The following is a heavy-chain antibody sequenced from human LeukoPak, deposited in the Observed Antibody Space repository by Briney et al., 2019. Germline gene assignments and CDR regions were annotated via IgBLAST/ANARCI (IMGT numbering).Heavy chain of an antibody. V-gene: IGHV1-69*04. CDR3: ARLTDSSGWYYFDY. J-gene: IGHJ4*02. Sequence: SVKVSCKASGGTFSSYAISWVRQAPGQGLEWMGRIIPILGIANYAQKFQGRVTITADKSTSTAYMELSSLRSEDTAVYYCARLTDSSGWYYFDYWGQGTLVTVSS. D-gene: IGHD6-19*01. CDR2: IIPILGIA. CDR1: GGTFSSYA.